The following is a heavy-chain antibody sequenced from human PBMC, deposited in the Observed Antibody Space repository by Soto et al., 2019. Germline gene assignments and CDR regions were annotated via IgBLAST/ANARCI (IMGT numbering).Heavy chain of an antibody. D-gene: IGHD3-16*01. CDR1: GFSFSNSG. CDR2: IWFDGRTK. CDR3: ARGRVQAGNGGDRFDP. V-gene: IGHV3-33*01. J-gene: IGHJ5*02. Sequence: QVQLVESGGGVVQPGTSLRLSCAASGFSFSNSGMHWVRQAPGKGLEWVAVIWFDGRTKFYAHSLNGRFSISRDNSNNTLYLQMDNLRIDDTAVYYCARGRVQAGNGGDRFDPWGQGTLVTVSS.